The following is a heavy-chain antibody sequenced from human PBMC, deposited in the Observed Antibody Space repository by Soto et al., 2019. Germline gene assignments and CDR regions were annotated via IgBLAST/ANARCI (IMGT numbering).Heavy chain of an antibody. Sequence: GGSLRLSCGTSGFIPSDFAINWIRKDRGKGLEWVSYISSSSSLIDYADSVKGRFTVSRDNARNSLYLQMNSLRAEDTAVYYCARDLSWGSNWYYYMDVWGKGTTVTVSS. CDR2: ISSSSSLI. J-gene: IGHJ6*03. V-gene: IGHV3-48*01. CDR3: ARDLSWGSNWYYYMDV. D-gene: IGHD7-27*01. CDR1: GFIPSDFA.